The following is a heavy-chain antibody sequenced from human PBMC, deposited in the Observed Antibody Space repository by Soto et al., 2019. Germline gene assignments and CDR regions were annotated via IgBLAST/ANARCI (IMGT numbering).Heavy chain of an antibody. Sequence: GGSLRLSCAASGFTFSTYWMSWVRQAPGKGLEWVANIKQDGSEKYYLDSVKGRFTISRDNAKNLLYLQMNSLRAEDTAVYYCARGGRGSGSYADAFDIWGQGTMVTVSS. J-gene: IGHJ3*02. CDR3: ARGGRGSGSYADAFDI. CDR1: GFTFSTYW. CDR2: IKQDGSEK. V-gene: IGHV3-7*03. D-gene: IGHD1-26*01.